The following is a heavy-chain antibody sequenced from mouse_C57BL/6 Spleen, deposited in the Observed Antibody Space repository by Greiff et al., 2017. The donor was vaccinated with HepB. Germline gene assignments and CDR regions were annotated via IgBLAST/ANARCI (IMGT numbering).Heavy chain of an antibody. CDR3: ARDRRDYDGFAY. CDR1: GYSITSGYY. J-gene: IGHJ3*01. Sequence: EVQLVESGPGLVKPSQSLSLTCSVTGYSITSGYYWNWIRQFPGNKLEWMGYISYDGSNNYNPSLKNRISITRDTSKNQFFLKLNSVTTEDTATYYCARDRRDYDGFAYWGQGTLVTVSA. V-gene: IGHV3-6*01. D-gene: IGHD2-4*01. CDR2: ISYDGSN.